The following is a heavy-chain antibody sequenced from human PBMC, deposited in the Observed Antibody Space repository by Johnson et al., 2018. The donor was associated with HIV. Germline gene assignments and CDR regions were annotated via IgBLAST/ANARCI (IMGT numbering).Heavy chain of an antibody. CDR1: GFTFSDYY. V-gene: IGHV3-11*04. CDR2: ISSSGSTI. CDR3: ASSRSDHDAFDI. Sequence: QVKLVESGGGLVKPGGSLRLSCAASGFTFSDYYMSWIRQAPGKGLEWVSYISSSGSTIYYADSVKGRFTISRDNAKNTLYLQMNSLRAEDTAVYYCASSRSDHDAFDIWGQGTMVTVSS. J-gene: IGHJ3*02.